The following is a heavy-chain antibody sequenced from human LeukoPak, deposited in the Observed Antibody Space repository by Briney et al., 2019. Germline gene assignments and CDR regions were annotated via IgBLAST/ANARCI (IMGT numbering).Heavy chain of an antibody. J-gene: IGHJ4*02. CDR1: GYTFTSHD. CDR2: MNPNSGNT. CDR3: ARSPGPADY. Sequence: ASVKVSCKASGYTFTSHDINWVRQATGQGLEWMGWMNPNSGNTGYAQKFQGRVTMTRNTSITTAYMELSSLISEDTAVYYCARSPGPADYWGQGTLVTVSS. V-gene: IGHV1-8*01.